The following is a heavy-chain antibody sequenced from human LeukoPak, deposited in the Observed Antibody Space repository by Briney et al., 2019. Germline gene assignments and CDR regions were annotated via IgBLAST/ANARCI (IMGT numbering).Heavy chain of an antibody. J-gene: IGHJ4*02. Sequence: GGSLRLSCAASGFTFHDHAMHWVRQVPGKGLEWVSSITWDSGRIGYADSVKGRFTIPRDNAKNSLYLQVNSLRIEDTALYYCAKVLLPRGITPLDYWGQGTLVTVSS. V-gene: IGHV3-9*01. CDR2: ITWDSGRI. D-gene: IGHD2-15*01. CDR1: GFTFHDHA. CDR3: AKVLLPRGITPLDY.